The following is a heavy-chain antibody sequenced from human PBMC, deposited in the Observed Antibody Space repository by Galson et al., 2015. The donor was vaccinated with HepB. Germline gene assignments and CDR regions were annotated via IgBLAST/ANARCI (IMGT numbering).Heavy chain of an antibody. CDR2: IWYDGRKY. Sequence: SLRLSCAASGFTFSDYGMHWVRQAPGKGLEWVAVIWYDGRKYFYADSVRGRFTISRDNFKNTLHLQMNSLRDEDTDIYYCARVKYYETSEVLDYWGQGTLVSVSS. D-gene: IGHD3-22*01. CDR3: ARVKYYETSEVLDY. V-gene: IGHV3-33*01. CDR1: GFTFSDYG. J-gene: IGHJ4*02.